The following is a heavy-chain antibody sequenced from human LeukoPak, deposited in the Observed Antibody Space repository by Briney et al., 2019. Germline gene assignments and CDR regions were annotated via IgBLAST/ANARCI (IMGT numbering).Heavy chain of an antibody. J-gene: IGHJ6*03. CDR1: GFTFSSYG. V-gene: IGHV3-30*02. CDR2: IRYDGSNK. D-gene: IGHD2-2*01. CDR3: AKEGGVPAAKPYYMDV. Sequence: GGSLRLSCAASGFTFSSYGMHWVRQAPGKGLEWVAFIRYDGSNKYYADSVKGRFTISRDNSKNTLYLQMNSLRAEDTAVYYCAKEGGVPAAKPYYMDVWGKGTTVTISS.